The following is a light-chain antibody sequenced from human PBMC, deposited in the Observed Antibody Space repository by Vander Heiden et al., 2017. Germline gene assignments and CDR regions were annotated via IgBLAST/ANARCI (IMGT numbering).Light chain of an antibody. CDR2: KDN. CDR1: ALPKQY. CDR3: QSADSSDTYRVI. V-gene: IGLV3-25*03. Sequence: SYELTQPPLVSVSTGQTAKITCPGDALPKQYAYWYQQRPGQAPVLIIYKDNERPSGIPERFSGYSSGTTVTLAISGVQAEDEADYYCQSADSSDTYRVIFGGGTKLTVL. J-gene: IGLJ2*01.